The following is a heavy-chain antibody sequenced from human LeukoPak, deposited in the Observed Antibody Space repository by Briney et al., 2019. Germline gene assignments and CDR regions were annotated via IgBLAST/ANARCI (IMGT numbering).Heavy chain of an antibody. D-gene: IGHD6-19*01. CDR2: IYTSGST. CDR1: GGSISSYY. V-gene: IGHV4-4*09. CDR3: ARDNYSGSGWYD. J-gene: IGHJ4*02. Sequence: SETLSLTCTVSGGSISSYYWSWIRQPPGKGLEWIGYIYTSGSTNYNPSLKSRVTMSVDTSKNQFSLKLSSVTAADTAVYYCARDNYSGSGWYDWGQGTLVTVSS.